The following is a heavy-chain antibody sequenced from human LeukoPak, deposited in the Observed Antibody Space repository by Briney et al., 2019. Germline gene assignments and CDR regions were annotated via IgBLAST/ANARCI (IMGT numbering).Heavy chain of an antibody. CDR1: GYTFTGYY. V-gene: IGHV1-2*02. J-gene: IGHJ4*02. CDR2: INPNSGGT. D-gene: IGHD3-22*01. Sequence: ASVKVSCKTSGYTFTGYYPHWVRQAPGQGLEWLGWINPNSGGTNYAQNFQGRVTMTRDTSISTIYMELSRLTSDDTAMYYCARKYSYDSNGYYYWGQGTLVTVSS. CDR3: ARKYSYDSNGYYY.